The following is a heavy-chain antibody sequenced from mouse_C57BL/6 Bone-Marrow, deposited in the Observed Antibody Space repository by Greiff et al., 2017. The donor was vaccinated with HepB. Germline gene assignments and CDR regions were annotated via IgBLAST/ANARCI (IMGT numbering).Heavy chain of an antibody. CDR2: ISSGGSYT. D-gene: IGHD1-1*01. CDR3: ARHIYYYGSSLDY. J-gene: IGHJ2*01. Sequence: VHLVESGGDLVKPGGSLKLSCSASGFTFSSYGMSWVRQTPDKSLEWFATISSGGSYTYYPDSVKGRFSISRDNAKNTLYLQMSSLKSEDTAMYYCARHIYYYGSSLDYWGQGTTLTVSS. CDR1: GFTFSSYG. V-gene: IGHV5-6*01.